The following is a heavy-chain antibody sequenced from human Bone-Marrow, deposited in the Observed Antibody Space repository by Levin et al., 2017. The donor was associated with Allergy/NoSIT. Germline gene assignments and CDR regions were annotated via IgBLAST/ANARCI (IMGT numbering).Heavy chain of an antibody. D-gene: IGHD3-3*01. Sequence: GESLKISCVASGFTFSSYAMTWVRQVPGKGLEWVSSINGNGKNTYYADSVKGRFTISRDHSRSTLYLQMNSLRADDSAIYYCAKMPHYDLWNNYYMDVWGKGATVTVSS. V-gene: IGHV3-23*05. CDR1: GFTFSSYA. CDR3: AKMPHYDLWNNYYMDV. J-gene: IGHJ6*03. CDR2: INGNGKNT.